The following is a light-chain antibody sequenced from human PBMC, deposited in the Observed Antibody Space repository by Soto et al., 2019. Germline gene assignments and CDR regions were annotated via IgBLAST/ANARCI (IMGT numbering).Light chain of an antibody. J-gene: IGLJ1*01. CDR2: GNS. Sequence: QSVLTPPPPVSGAPGQRVTLSCTGSSSKIGAGYDVHWYQQLPGTAPKLLIYGNSNRPSGVPDRFSGSKSGTSASLAITGLQAEDEADYYCQSYDSSLSGYVFGTGTKVTVL. CDR3: QSYDSSLSGYV. CDR1: SSKIGAGYD. V-gene: IGLV1-40*01.